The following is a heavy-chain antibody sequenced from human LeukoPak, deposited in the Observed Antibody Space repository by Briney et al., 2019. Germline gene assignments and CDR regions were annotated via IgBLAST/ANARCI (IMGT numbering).Heavy chain of an antibody. Sequence: LSLTCTVSGYSISNGHYWGWVRQPPGKGLEWVSGISWNSGAINYADSVKGRFTISRDNAKNSLYLQMDSLRAEDMAFYYCAKDRSPYYYYYMDVWGKGTTVTVSS. CDR1: GYSISNGHY. J-gene: IGHJ6*03. V-gene: IGHV3-9*03. CDR2: ISWNSGAI. CDR3: AKDRSPYYYYYMDV.